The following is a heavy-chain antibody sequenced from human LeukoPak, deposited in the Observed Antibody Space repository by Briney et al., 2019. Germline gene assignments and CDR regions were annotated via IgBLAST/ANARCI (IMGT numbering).Heavy chain of an antibody. CDR3: AREGYCSSTSCFHPNYYYGMDV. CDR2: IYTSGST. V-gene: IGHV4-4*07. J-gene: IGHJ6*02. D-gene: IGHD2-2*01. Sequence: SETLSLTCTVSGGSISSYYWNWIRQPAGKGLEWIGRIYTSGSTNYNPSLKSRVTMSVDTSKNQFSLKLSSVTAADTAVYYCAREGYCSSTSCFHPNYYYGMDVWGQGTTVTVFS. CDR1: GGSISSYY.